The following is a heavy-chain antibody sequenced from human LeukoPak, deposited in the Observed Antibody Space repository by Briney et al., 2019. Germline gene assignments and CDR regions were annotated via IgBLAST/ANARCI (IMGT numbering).Heavy chain of an antibody. CDR1: GFRFDDYG. Sequence: GRSLRLSCVVSGFRFDDYGMHWVRHAPGKGLEWVSGISWSGTTTGYADSVKGRLTISRDSAKNSLYLQMDSLRAEDTGLYYSAKDESTGGFAPGYFYGMGVWGQGTTVTVSS. J-gene: IGHJ6*02. CDR2: ISWSGTTT. V-gene: IGHV3-9*01. CDR3: AKDESTGGFAPGYFYGMGV. D-gene: IGHD3-16*01.